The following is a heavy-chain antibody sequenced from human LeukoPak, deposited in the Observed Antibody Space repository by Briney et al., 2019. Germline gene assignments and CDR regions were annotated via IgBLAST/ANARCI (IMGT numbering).Heavy chain of an antibody. V-gene: IGHV4-39*07. CDR1: GGSISSSGYY. J-gene: IGHJ6*03. Sequence: SETLSLTCTVSGGSISSSGYYWGWIRQPPGKGLEWIGSIYYSGSTYYNPSLKSRVIISVDTSKNQFSLKLSSVTATDTAVYYCARAAWRTGYSSSWYGLGYYYYMDVWGKGTTVTVSS. CDR3: ARAAWRTGYSSSWYGLGYYYYMDV. CDR2: IYYSGST. D-gene: IGHD6-13*01.